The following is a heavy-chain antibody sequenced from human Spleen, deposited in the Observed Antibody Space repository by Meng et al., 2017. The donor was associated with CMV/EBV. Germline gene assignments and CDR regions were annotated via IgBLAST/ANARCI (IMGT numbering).Heavy chain of an antibody. CDR1: GASITTYY. CDR2: VYYTGST. CDR3: ARGRRDIVVVPAAMWGY. D-gene: IGHD2-2*01. Sequence: LRLSCSVSGASITTYYWTWIRQSPGKGLEWIGFVYYTGSTNYNPSLKSRVTISVDTSKNQFSLKLSSVTAADTAVYYCARGRRDIVVVPAAMWGYWGQGTLVTVSS. J-gene: IGHJ4*02. V-gene: IGHV4-59*12.